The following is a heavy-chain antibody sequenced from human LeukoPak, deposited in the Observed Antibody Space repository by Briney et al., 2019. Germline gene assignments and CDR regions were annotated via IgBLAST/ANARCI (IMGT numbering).Heavy chain of an antibody. CDR1: GYTFTSYG. D-gene: IGHD3-9*01. Sequence: ASVKVSCKASGYTFTSYGISWVRQAPGQGLEWMGWISAYNGNTNYAQKLQGRVTMTTDTSTSTAYMELRSLRSDDTAVYYCAGDFIPRGYDILTGLPIKPQDAFDIWGQGTMVTVSS. CDR3: AGDFIPRGYDILTGLPIKPQDAFDI. V-gene: IGHV1-18*01. J-gene: IGHJ3*02. CDR2: ISAYNGNT.